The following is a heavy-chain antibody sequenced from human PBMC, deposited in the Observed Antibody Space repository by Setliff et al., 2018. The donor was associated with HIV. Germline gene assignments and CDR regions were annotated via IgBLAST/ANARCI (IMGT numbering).Heavy chain of an antibody. Sequence: PSETLSLTCAVYGGSFSGYYWSWIRQPPGKGLEWTGEINHSGSTNYNPSLKSRVTISVDTSKNQFSLKLSSVTAADTAVYYCVRQHGDYAFGSWGQGTRVTVSS. CDR2: INHSGST. D-gene: IGHD4-17*01. CDR1: GGSFSGYY. J-gene: IGHJ5*01. CDR3: VRQHGDYAFGS. V-gene: IGHV4-34*01.